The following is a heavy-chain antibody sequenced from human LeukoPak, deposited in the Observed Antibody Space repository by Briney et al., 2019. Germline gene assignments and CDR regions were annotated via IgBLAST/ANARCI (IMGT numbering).Heavy chain of an antibody. CDR1: GFSFGDYA. CDR3: AKDPTVANYGMEV. CDR2: ISGGGSSR. J-gene: IGHJ6*02. Sequence: GGPLRLSCVASGFSFGDYAMHWVRQAPGKGLEWVSLISGGGSSRYYADSVKGRFTISRDTTKNSLYLQMNSLTSEDTALYYCAKDPTVANYGMEVWGRGTTVTVSS. V-gene: IGHV3-43*02. D-gene: IGHD1-26*01.